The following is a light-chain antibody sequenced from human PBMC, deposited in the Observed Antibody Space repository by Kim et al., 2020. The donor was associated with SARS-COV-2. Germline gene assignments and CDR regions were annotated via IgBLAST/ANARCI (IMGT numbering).Light chain of an antibody. CDR1: QSVSTY. CDR2: TAS. Sequence: DIQMTQSPSSLSASVGDSVTITCRASQSVSTYLNWYQQKPGKAPKVLIYTASRLQTGVPSRFSGSGSGTDFTLTISSLQPEDFATYYCQQSFTTLYTFGQGTKLEI. J-gene: IGKJ2*01. CDR3: QQSFTTLYT. V-gene: IGKV1-39*01.